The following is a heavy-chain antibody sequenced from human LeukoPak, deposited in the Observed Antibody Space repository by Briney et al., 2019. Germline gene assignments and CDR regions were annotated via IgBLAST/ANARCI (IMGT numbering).Heavy chain of an antibody. V-gene: IGHV4-61*01. CDR1: GGSVSSDNYY. Sequence: SETLSLTCTVSGGSVSSDNYYWSWIRQPPGRGLEWIGYIYYSGSTNYNPSLKSRVTISVDTSKNQFSLNLDSVTAADTAVYYCVRDRELNYWGQGTLVTVSS. J-gene: IGHJ4*02. CDR3: VRDRELNY. D-gene: IGHD3-10*01. CDR2: IYYSGST.